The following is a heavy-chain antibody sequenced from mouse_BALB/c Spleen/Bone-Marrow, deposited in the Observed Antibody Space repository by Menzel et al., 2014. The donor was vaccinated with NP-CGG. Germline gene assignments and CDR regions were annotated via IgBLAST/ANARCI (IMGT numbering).Heavy chain of an antibody. J-gene: IGHJ4*01. V-gene: IGHV1-9*01. CDR2: ILPGSDST. Sequence: QVQLQQSGAELMKPGASAKISCRATGYTFSSLWIEWMKQRPGHGLEWIGEILPGSDSTNYHEKFKGKATFTADPSSETVYMQLSSLTSEDSAVYYCARFRSYTMDFWGQGTSVTVSS. CDR3: ARFRSYTMDF. CDR1: GYTFSSLW.